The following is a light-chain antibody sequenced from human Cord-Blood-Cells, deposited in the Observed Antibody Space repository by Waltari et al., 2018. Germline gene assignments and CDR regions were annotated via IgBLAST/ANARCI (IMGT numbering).Light chain of an antibody. CDR2: AAS. CDR1: QSISRY. V-gene: IGKV1-39*01. CDR3: QQSYSTPRT. J-gene: IGKJ1*01. Sequence: DIQMTQPTSSLSASVGDRVTITCRASQSISRYLNWYQLKPGKAPKLLIYAASSLQSGVPSRFSGSGSGTDFTLTISSLQPEDFATYYCQQSYSTPRTFGQGTKVEIK.